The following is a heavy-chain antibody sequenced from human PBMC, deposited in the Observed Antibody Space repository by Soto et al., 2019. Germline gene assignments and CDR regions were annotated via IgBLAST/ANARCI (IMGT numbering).Heavy chain of an antibody. V-gene: IGHV3-11*01. J-gene: IGHJ5*02. CDR3: ARVPLGCSGGSCYSIGWFDP. CDR2: INSSGSTI. D-gene: IGHD2-15*01. CDR1: GFTFSDYY. Sequence: PGGSLRLSCAASGFTFSDYYMSWIRQAPGKGLEWVSYINSSGSTIYYADSVKGRFTISRDNAKNSLYLKMNSLRAEDTAVYYCARVPLGCSGGSCYSIGWFDPWGQGTLVTVSS.